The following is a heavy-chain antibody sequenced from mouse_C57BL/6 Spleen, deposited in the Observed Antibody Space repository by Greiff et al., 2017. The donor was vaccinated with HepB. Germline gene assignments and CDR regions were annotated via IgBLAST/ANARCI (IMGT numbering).Heavy chain of an antibody. D-gene: IGHD2-10*01. CDR2: IDPSDSYT. J-gene: IGHJ4*01. CDR3: ARRGLLDAMDY. V-gene: IGHV1-69*01. Sequence: QVHVKQPGAELVMPGASVKLSCKASGYTFTSYWMHWVKQRPGQGLEWIGEIDPSDSYTNYNQKFKGKSTLTVDKSSSTAYMQLSSLTSEDSAVYYCARRGLLDAMDYWGQGTSVTVSS. CDR1: GYTFTSYW.